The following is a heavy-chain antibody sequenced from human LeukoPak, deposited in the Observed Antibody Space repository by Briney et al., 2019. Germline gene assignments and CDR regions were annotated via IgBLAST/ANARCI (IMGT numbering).Heavy chain of an antibody. J-gene: IGHJ4*02. CDR3: AKESPHFDY. V-gene: IGHV3-74*01. CDR2: ISSDGGTT. CDR1: GFAFSSYW. Sequence: GGSLRLSCAASGFAFSSYWMDWVRQAPGKGLVWVSRISSDGGTTYYVDSVKGRFTISRDNSKNTLYLQMNRLRAEDTAVYYCAKESPHFDYWGQGTLVTVSS.